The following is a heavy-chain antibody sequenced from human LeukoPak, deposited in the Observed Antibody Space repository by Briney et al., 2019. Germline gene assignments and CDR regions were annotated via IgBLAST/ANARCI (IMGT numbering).Heavy chain of an antibody. J-gene: IGHJ6*04. CDR1: GGSFGGYY. CDR3: ARAAGHAGSPYYYYYYGMDV. CDR2: INHSGST. Sequence: PSETLSLTCAVYGGSFGGYYWSWIRQPPGKGLEWIGEINHSGSTNYNPSLKSRVTISVDTSKNQFSLKLSSVTAADTAVYYCARAAGHAGSPYYYYYYGMDVWGKGTTVTVSS. V-gene: IGHV4-34*01. D-gene: IGHD3-10*01.